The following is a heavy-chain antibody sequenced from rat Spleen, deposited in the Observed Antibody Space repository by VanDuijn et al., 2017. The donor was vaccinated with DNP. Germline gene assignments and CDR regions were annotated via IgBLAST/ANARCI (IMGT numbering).Heavy chain of an antibody. V-gene: IGHV2-30*01. CDR1: GFSLTSYN. Sequence: QVQLKESGPGLVQPSQTLSLTCTVSGFSLTSYNVHWVRQPAGKRLEWMGIIWTGGDTDYNSALKSRLSISRDTSKSQVFLKMNRVQTEDTAMYFCARSLATVAPTGAMDAWGQGTSVTVSS. D-gene: IGHD1-3*01. CDR2: IWTGGDT. J-gene: IGHJ4*01. CDR3: ARSLATVAPTGAMDA.